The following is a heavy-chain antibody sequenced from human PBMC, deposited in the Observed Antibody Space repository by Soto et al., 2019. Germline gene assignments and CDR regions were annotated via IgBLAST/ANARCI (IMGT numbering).Heavy chain of an antibody. D-gene: IGHD2-2*01. Sequence: QVQLVQSGAEVKKPGASVKVSCKASGYTFTGYDINWVRQATGQGLEWMGWMNPNSGNTGYAQKFQGRVTMTRNTSISTAYMELSSLRSEDTAVYYCASRVLGYCSSTSCYSAFDIWGQGTMVTVSS. J-gene: IGHJ3*02. CDR2: MNPNSGNT. CDR3: ASRVLGYCSSTSCYSAFDI. V-gene: IGHV1-8*01. CDR1: GYTFTGYD.